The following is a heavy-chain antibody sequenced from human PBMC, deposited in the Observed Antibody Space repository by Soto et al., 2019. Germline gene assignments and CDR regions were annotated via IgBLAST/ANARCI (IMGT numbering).Heavy chain of an antibody. CDR1: GDSMNNFY. D-gene: IGHD6-13*01. J-gene: IGHJ4*02. V-gene: IGHV4-59*01. Sequence: SETLSLACTVSGDSMNNFYWSWIRQPPGKTLEWIGNIFYTGSTTYNPSLESRITMSVDTSKNQFSLRLSSVSAADTAVYFCAKYRRTAAEGYTLDYWGRGTLVTVSS. CDR3: AKYRRTAAEGYTLDY. CDR2: IFYTGST.